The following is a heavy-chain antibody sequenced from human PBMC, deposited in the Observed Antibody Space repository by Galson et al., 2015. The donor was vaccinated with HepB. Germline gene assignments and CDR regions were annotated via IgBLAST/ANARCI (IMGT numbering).Heavy chain of an antibody. J-gene: IGHJ4*02. D-gene: IGHD3-16*01. V-gene: IGHV1-46*01. CDR3: TRESPNTLYFDY. Sequence: SVKVSCKASGYSFINYYIHWVRQAPGQGLEYMGIINPKSGGTTYGRKFQGRIIMTTDTPTSTVYMEPSSLTSEDTAVYYCTRESPNTLYFDYWGLGTLVTVSS. CDR2: INPKSGGT. CDR1: GYSFINYY.